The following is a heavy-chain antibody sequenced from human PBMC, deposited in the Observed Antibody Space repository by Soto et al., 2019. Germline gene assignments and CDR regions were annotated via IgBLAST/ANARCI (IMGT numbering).Heavy chain of an antibody. CDR2: VYYTGST. CDR3: ARSIAVPSGHIDH. D-gene: IGHD6-6*01. V-gene: IGHV4-59*01. J-gene: IGHJ4*02. CDR1: GGSMSGYY. Sequence: PSETLSLTCRVSGGSMSGYYWSWVRLAPGKGLEWIGYVYYTGSTNYNPSLQSRVSISVDTSNKHFPLSLSLVTAADTAVYFCARSIAVPSGHIDHWGQGIRVTVSS.